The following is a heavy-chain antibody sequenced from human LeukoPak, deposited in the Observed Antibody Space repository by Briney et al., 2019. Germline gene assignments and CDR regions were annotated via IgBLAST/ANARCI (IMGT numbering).Heavy chain of an antibody. CDR1: GFTFSSYI. D-gene: IGHD3-9*01. V-gene: IGHV3-33*08. CDR2: IWSDASNT. CDR3: TRTYNIRYFDT. J-gene: IGHJ4*02. Sequence: GGSLRLSCAASGFTFSSYIMNWVRQAPGKGLEWVAVIWSDASNTYYVDSVKGRFTISRDNSKNTLFLQMNSLRAEDTAVYYCTRTYNIRYFDTWGQGTLVTVSS.